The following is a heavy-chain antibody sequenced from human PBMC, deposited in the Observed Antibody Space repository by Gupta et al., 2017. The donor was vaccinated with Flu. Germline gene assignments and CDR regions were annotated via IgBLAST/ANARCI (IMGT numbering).Heavy chain of an antibody. J-gene: IGHJ4*02. V-gene: IGHV3-7*01. D-gene: IGHD5-24*01. CDR1: GFRFRSYW. CDR2: IAADDTVK. CDR3: ARNRGWQQFDY. Sequence: EEQLVESGGGLVKPGVSLPLSCAASGFRFRSYWIDGVRQAPGKGLEWVANIAADDTVKNYADSVKGRFTISRDDAKDSLYLQMNSLRDEDTGIYYCARNRGWQQFDYWGQGALVTVSS.